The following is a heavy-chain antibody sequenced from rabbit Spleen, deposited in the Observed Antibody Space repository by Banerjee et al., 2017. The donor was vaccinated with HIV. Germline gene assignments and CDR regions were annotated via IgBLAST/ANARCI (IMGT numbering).Heavy chain of an antibody. CDR2: ILSGDGNT. CDR3: ARGANVYGFAL. J-gene: IGHJ6*01. Sequence: QSLEESGGDLVKPGASLTLTCTASGFSFSNAYYMCWVRQAPGKGLEWIACILSGDGNTYYANWAKGRFTISKTSSTTVDLKMTSLKAADTATYFGARGANVYGFALWGPGTLVTVS. D-gene: IGHD6-1*01. V-gene: IGHV1S40*01. CDR1: GFSFSNAYY.